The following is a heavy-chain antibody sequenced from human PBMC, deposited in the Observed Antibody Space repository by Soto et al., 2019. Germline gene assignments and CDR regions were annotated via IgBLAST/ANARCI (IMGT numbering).Heavy chain of an antibody. CDR3: ARYCYARAHYDAHFDY. V-gene: IGHV1-3*04. D-gene: IGHD2-2*01. CDR1: GYSFSDYA. CDR2: INIGSGTT. Sequence: QVPLVQSGAEVRKPGASVKVSCETSGYSFSDYAIHWVRQAPGQGLEWMGWINIGSGTTKYSQRFQGRLTITTDTSASAAYMELRSLRSEDTATYYCARYCYARAHYDAHFDYWGQGTLVTVSS. J-gene: IGHJ4*02.